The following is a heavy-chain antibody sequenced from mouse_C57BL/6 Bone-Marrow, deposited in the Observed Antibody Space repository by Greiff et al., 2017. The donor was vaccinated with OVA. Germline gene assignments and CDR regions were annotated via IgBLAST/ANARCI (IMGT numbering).Heavy chain of an antibody. CDR3: ARLGVSSYWYFDV. CDR2: IHPNSGST. Sequence: VQLQQPGAELVKPGASVKLSCKASGYTFTSYWMHWVKQRPGQGLEWIGMIHPNSGSTNYNEKFKSKATLTVDKSSSTAYMQLSSLTSEDSAVDYCARLGVSSYWYFDVWGTGTTVTVSS. J-gene: IGHJ1*03. V-gene: IGHV1-64*01. D-gene: IGHD1-1*01. CDR1: GYTFTSYW.